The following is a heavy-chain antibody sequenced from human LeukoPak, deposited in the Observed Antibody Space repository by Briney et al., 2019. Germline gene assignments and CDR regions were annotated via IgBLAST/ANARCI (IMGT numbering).Heavy chain of an antibody. J-gene: IGHJ4*02. CDR1: GGTFSSYA. CDR3: ASLGYCSSTSCYTLRDY. V-gene: IGHV1-69*13. Sequence: ASVKVSCTASGGTFSSYAISWVRQAPGQGLEWMGGIIPIFGTANYAQKFQGRVTITADESTSTAYMELSSLRSEDTAVYYCASLGYCSSTSCYTLRDYWGQGALVTVSS. CDR2: IIPIFGTA. D-gene: IGHD2-2*02.